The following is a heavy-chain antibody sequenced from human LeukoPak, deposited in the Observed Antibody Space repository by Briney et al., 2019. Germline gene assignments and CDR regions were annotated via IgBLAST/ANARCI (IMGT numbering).Heavy chain of an antibody. J-gene: IGHJ5*02. CDR3: ARQTGAGGFVVVTAIPNWFDP. CDR2: IYYSGST. V-gene: IGHV4-39*01. Sequence: SETLSLTCTVSGGSISSYYWGWIRQPPGKGLEWIGSIYYSGSTYYNPSLKSRVTISVDTSKNQFSLKLSSVTAADTAVYYCARQTGAGGFVVVTAIPNWFDPWGQGTLVTVSS. CDR1: GGSISSYY. D-gene: IGHD2-21*02.